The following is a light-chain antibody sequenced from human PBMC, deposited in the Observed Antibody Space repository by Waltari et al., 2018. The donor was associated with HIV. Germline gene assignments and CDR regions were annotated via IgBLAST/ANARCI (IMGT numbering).Light chain of an antibody. V-gene: IGKV3-15*01. J-gene: IGKJ2*01. Sequence: EIVMTQSPATLSVSPGERATLSCRASQTIGSNLAWYQQKPGQAPRLLIYGTSTRATGIPARFSGLGSGTEFTLTISSLQSEDFALYFCQQYHKWPETFGQGTKLEIK. CDR2: GTS. CDR1: QTIGSN. CDR3: QQYHKWPET.